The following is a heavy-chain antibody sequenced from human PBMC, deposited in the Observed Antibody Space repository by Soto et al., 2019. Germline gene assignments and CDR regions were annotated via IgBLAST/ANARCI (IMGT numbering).Heavy chain of an antibody. CDR1: GFTFSSYA. CDR3: AREVEGLDY. J-gene: IGHJ4*02. CDR2: ISYDGRNK. Sequence: QVQLVESGGGVVQPGRSLRLSCAASGFTFSSYAMHWVRQAPGKGLEWVAVISYDGRNKYYADSVKGRLTISRDSSKNTLYLQMNSLTAEDTAAYYCAREVEGLDYWGQGTLVTVSS. D-gene: IGHD2-15*01. V-gene: IGHV3-30*04.